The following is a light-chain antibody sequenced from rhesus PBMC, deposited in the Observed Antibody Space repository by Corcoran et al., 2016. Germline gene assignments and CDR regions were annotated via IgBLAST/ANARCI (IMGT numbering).Light chain of an antibody. CDR1: QGVSTW. Sequence: DIQMTQSPSSLSAFIGDKVTITCRASQGVSTWLAWFQQKPGKAPKLLINETSSLQSGAPSRFSGGGAGTDFTLTISSLQPDDFATYYSLPYSGSPYNFGQGTKVEIK. V-gene: IGKV1-22*01. J-gene: IGKJ2*01. CDR2: ETS. CDR3: LPYSGSPYN.